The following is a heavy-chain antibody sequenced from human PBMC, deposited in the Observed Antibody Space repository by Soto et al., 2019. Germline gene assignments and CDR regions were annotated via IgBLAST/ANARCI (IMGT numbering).Heavy chain of an antibody. V-gene: IGHV1-69*13. CDR1: GGTFSSYA. Sequence: GASVKVSCKASGGTFSSYAISWARQAPGQGLEWMGGIIPIFGTANYAQKFQGRVTITADESTSTAYMELSSLRSEDTAVYYCARDGRESGYVRGGMDVWGQGTTVTVSS. D-gene: IGHD5-12*01. CDR3: ARDGRESGYVRGGMDV. J-gene: IGHJ6*02. CDR2: IIPIFGTA.